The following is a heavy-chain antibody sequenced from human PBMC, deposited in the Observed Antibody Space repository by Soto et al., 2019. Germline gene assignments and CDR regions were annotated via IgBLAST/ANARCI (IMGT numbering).Heavy chain of an antibody. J-gene: IGHJ5*02. CDR2: ISSSGSTI. CDR3: ARVGSVVSYSSSWYGWFDP. D-gene: IGHD6-13*01. Sequence: GGSLRLSCAASGFTFSDYYMSWIRQAPGKGLEWVSYISSSGSTIYYADSVKGRFTISRDNAKNSLYLQMNSLRAEDTAVYYCARVGSVVSYSSSWYGWFDPWGQGTLVTVSS. CDR1: GFTFSDYY. V-gene: IGHV3-11*01.